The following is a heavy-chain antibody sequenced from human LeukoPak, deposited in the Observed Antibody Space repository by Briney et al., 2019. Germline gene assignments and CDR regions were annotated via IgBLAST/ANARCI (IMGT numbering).Heavy chain of an antibody. J-gene: IGHJ3*02. D-gene: IGHD3-10*01. Sequence: GGSLRLSFAASGFTVSNNYMSWVRQAPGKGLEWVSVIYSNGNTYYADSVKGRFAISRDYSRNTVYLQMNSLRAEDTAVYYCARESGFGELFPYAFDIWGQGTVVTVSS. CDR1: GFTVSNNY. CDR3: ARESGFGELFPYAFDI. CDR2: IYSNGNT. V-gene: IGHV3-53*01.